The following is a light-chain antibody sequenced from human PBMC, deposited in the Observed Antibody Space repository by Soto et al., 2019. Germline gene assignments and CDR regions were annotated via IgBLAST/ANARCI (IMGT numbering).Light chain of an antibody. J-gene: IGKJ4*01. V-gene: IGKV3-15*01. Sequence: EIVMTQSPATLSVSPGERATLSCRASQSISSNLACYQQKPGQAPRLLIYGPSTRATGIPARFSGSGSGTEFTLTISSLQSEDFAVYYCQQYNNWPLTFGGGTKVEIK. CDR1: QSISSN. CDR2: GPS. CDR3: QQYNNWPLT.